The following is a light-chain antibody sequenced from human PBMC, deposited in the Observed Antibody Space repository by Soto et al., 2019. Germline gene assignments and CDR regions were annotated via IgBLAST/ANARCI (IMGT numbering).Light chain of an antibody. V-gene: IGLV2-8*01. Sequence: QSALTQPPSASGSPGQSVTISCTGTSSDVGAFDYVSWYQQYPGEAPKLLIYDVNKRPSGVPDRFSGSKSDNTASLTVSGLQAEDEADFYCSSYAGNNIFVFGTGTQLTVL. CDR1: SSDVGAFDY. CDR3: SSYAGNNIFV. J-gene: IGLJ7*01. CDR2: DVN.